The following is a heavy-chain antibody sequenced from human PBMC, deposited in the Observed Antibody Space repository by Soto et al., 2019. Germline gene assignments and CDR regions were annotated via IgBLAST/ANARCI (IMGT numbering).Heavy chain of an antibody. Sequence: ASETLSLTCTVSGGSISSSSYYWGWIRQPPGKGLEWIGSIYYSGSTYYNPSLKGRVTISVDTSKNQFSLKLSSVTAADTAVYYCASIVVVLAAMFKSGKPDDYWGQGTLVTVSS. D-gene: IGHD2-15*01. CDR2: IYYSGST. J-gene: IGHJ4*02. CDR3: ASIVVVLAAMFKSGKPDDY. CDR1: GGSISSSSYY. V-gene: IGHV4-39*01.